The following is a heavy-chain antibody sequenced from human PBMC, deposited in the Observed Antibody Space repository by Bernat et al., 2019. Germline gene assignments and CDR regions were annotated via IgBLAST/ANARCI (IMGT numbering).Heavy chain of an antibody. CDR3: AKPLNGYGMDV. CDR2: ISYDGSNK. V-gene: IGHV3-30*18. CDR1: GFTFSSYG. J-gene: IGHJ6*02. Sequence: VQLVESGGGLVQPGGSLRLSCAASGFTFSSYGMHWVRQAPGKGLEWVAVISYDGSNKYYADSVKGRFTISRDNSKNTLYLQMNSLRAEDTAVYYCAKPLNGYGMDVWGQGTTVTVSS.